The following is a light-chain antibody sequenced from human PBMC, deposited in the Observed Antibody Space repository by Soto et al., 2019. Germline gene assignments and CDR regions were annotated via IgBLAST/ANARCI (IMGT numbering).Light chain of an antibody. CDR2: EGS. J-gene: IGLJ1*01. CDR1: SSDVGSYNL. V-gene: IGLV2-23*01. Sequence: QSVLTQPASVSGSPGQSITISCTGPSSDVGSYNLVSWYQHHPDKAPKLMIYEGSKRPSGVSNRFSGSKSGNTASLTICGLQAEDEAYYYCCSYAGSSSYVFGSGTKLNVL. CDR3: CSYAGSSSYV.